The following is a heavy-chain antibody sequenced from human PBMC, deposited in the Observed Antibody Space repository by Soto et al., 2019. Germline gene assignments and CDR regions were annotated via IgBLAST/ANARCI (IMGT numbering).Heavy chain of an antibody. Sequence: SVQXSCKASGYTFTGYYMHWVRQAPGQGLEWMGWIDPNSGGTNYAQKFQGWVTMTRDTSISTAYMELSRLRSDDTAVYYCARAGTYYYYYMDVWGKGTTVTSP. CDR3: ARAGTYYYYYMDV. CDR1: GYTFTGYY. D-gene: IGHD3-10*01. J-gene: IGHJ6*03. V-gene: IGHV1-2*04. CDR2: IDPNSGGT.